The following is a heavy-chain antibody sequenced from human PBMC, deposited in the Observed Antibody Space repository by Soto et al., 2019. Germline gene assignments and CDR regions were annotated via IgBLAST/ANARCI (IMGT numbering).Heavy chain of an antibody. J-gene: IGHJ5*02. CDR1: GCTFTSYA. V-gene: IGHV1-3*01. Sequence: QVQLVQSGAEVKKPGASVKVSCKASGCTFTSYAMHWVRQAPGQRLEWMGWINAGNGNTKYSQKFQGRVTITRDTSASTAYMELSSLRSEDTAVYYCAREKRIMITFGGVIGNWFDPWGQGTLVTVSS. CDR2: INAGNGNT. D-gene: IGHD3-16*02. CDR3: AREKRIMITFGGVIGNWFDP.